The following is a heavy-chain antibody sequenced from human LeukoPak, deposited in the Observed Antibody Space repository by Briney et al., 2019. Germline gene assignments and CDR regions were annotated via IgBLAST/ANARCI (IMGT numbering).Heavy chain of an antibody. D-gene: IGHD2-2*01. J-gene: IGHJ6*03. CDR3: ARDLKVPAARYMDV. CDR2: ISSSSSYI. V-gene: IGHV3-21*01. Sequence: GGSLRLSCAASGFTFSSYSMNWVRQAPGKGLEWVSSISSSSSYIYYADSVKGRFTISRDNAKNSLYLQMNSLRAEDTAVYYCARDLKVPAARYMDVWGKGTTVTVSS. CDR1: GFTFSSYS.